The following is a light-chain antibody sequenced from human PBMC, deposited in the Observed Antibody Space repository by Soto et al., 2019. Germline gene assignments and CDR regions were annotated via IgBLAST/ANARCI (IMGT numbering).Light chain of an antibody. CDR2: EAS. V-gene: IGKV1-9*01. CDR1: HDISTY. J-gene: IGKJ1*01. CDR3: QQYNSSPWT. Sequence: DIQFTQSPSLLSASVGDRVTITCRASHDISTYLAWYQQKPGKAPKLMIYEASTLQSGVPSRFSGSGSGTEFTLTISSLQPDDLATYYCQQYNSSPWTFGQGTKVDI.